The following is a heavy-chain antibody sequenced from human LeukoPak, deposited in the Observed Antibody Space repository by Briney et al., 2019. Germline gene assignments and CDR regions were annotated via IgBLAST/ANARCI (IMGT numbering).Heavy chain of an antibody. Sequence: ASVKVSCKASGYTFTGYYMHWVRQAPGQGLEWMGWINPNSGGTNYAQKVQGRVTMTRETSISTAYMELSRLRSDDTAVYYCASRGCSGGSCYDYWGQGTLVTVSS. V-gene: IGHV1-2*02. CDR3: ASRGCSGGSCYDY. CDR1: GYTFTGYY. J-gene: IGHJ4*02. D-gene: IGHD2-15*01. CDR2: INPNSGGT.